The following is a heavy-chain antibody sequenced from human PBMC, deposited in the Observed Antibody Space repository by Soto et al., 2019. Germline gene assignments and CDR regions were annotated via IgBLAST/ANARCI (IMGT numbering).Heavy chain of an antibody. CDR1: GYTFPDYY. D-gene: IGHD2-15*01. J-gene: IGHJ4*02. CDR3: ARGDCSGDNCYGPYYFDY. Sequence: QVQLVQSGAEVKKPGASVRVSCKASGYTFPDYYIHWVRQAPGQGLECMGWINPNSGVTNYAQKFQHWFTMTRDTSTSTAYMELSSLRSGDTAIYSCARGDCSGDNCYGPYYFDYWGQGILVTVSS. V-gene: IGHV1-2*04. CDR2: INPNSGVT.